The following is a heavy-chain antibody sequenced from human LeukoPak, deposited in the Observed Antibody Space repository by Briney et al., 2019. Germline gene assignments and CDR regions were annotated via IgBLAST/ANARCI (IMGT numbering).Heavy chain of an antibody. CDR2: IYYSGST. D-gene: IGHD4-23*01. Sequence: SETLSLTCTVSGGSISSGGYYWSWIRQHPGKGLEWIGYIYYSGSTYYNPSLKSRVTISVDTSKNQFSLKLSSVTAADTAVYYCARVPDYGGNYSRTLNWFDPWGQGTLVTVSS. CDR1: GGSISSGGYY. CDR3: ARVPDYGGNYSRTLNWFDP. J-gene: IGHJ5*02. V-gene: IGHV4-31*03.